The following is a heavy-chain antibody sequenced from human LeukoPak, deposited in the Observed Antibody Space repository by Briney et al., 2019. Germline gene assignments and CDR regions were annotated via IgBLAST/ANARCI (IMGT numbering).Heavy chain of an antibody. CDR3: AAGGGNTFGP. V-gene: IGHV3-23*01. D-gene: IGHD1/OR15-1a*01. J-gene: IGHJ5*02. Sequence: GGSLRLSCAASGFTFSSQALSWVRQAPGKGLEWVSSFTGSAGNIHYADSVKGRFTLSRDNSKSTMYLQMNSLRVDDTAIYYCAAGGGNTFGPWGQGTQVTVSS. CDR2: FTGSAGNI. CDR1: GFTFSSQA.